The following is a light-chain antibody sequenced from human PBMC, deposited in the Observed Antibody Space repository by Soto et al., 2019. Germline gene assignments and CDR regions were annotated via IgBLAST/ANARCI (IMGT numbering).Light chain of an antibody. V-gene: IGKV3-20*01. J-gene: IGKJ2*01. CDR2: GAS. CDR3: QQYGSSPYT. CDR1: QSVSVNY. Sequence: ENVLTQSPGTLSLCPGERATLSCRASQSVSVNYLAWYQQKPGQAPRLLIYGASSRATGIPDRFSGSGSGTEFTLTISRLEPEDFAVYSCQQYGSSPYTFGQGTKLEIK.